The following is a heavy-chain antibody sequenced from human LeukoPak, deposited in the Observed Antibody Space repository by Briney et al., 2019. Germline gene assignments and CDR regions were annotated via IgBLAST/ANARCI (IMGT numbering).Heavy chain of an antibody. CDR3: ARAGYCSSTSCYAGWFDP. CDR2: INDGNGNT. Sequence: ASVKVSCKASGYTFTRYAMHWVRQAPGQRLEWMGWINDGNGNTKYSQKFQGRVTITRDTSASTAYMELSSLRSEDTAVYYCARAGYCSSTSCYAGWFDPWGQGTLVTVSS. CDR1: GYTFTRYA. J-gene: IGHJ5*02. V-gene: IGHV1-3*01. D-gene: IGHD2-2*01.